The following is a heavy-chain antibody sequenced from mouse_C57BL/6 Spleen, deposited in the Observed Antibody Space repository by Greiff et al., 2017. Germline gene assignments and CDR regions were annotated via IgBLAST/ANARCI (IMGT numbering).Heavy chain of an antibody. Sequence: EVQLVESGGGLVKPGGSLKLSCAASGFTFSDYGMHWVRQAPEKGLEWVAYISSGSSTIYYADTVKGRFTISRDNAKNTLFLQMTSLRSEDTAMYYCARGLGLLRHYYAMDYWGQGTSVTVSS. J-gene: IGHJ4*01. CDR1: GFTFSDYG. V-gene: IGHV5-17*01. CDR2: ISSGSSTI. D-gene: IGHD2-3*01. CDR3: ARGLGLLRHYYAMDY.